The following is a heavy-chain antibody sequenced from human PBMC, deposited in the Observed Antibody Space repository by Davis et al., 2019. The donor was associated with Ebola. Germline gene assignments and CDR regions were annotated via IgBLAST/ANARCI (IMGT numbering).Heavy chain of an antibody. V-gene: IGHV3-73*01. Sequence: GESLKISCAASGFTFSGSAMHWVRQASGKGPEWVGRIRSKANSYATAYAASVKGRFTISRDDSKNTAYLQMNSLKTEDTAVYYCTSTYSSFDYWGQGTLVTVSS. J-gene: IGHJ4*02. CDR3: TSTYSSFDY. CDR1: GFTFSGSA. D-gene: IGHD2-21*01. CDR2: IRSKANSYAT.